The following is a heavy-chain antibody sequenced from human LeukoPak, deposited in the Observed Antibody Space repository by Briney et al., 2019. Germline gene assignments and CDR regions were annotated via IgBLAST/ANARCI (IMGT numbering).Heavy chain of an antibody. J-gene: IGHJ3*02. CDR3: AKVLSWGGAASDAFDI. Sequence: PSQTLSLTCTVSGGSISSGDYYWSWIRQPLGKGLEYIGYIYYSGSTNYNPSLKSRVTISVDKSKNQFSLKLSSVTAADTAVYYCAKVLSWGGAASDAFDIWGQGTMVTVSS. CDR2: IYYSGST. CDR1: GGSISSGDYY. V-gene: IGHV4-30-4*08. D-gene: IGHD3-16*01.